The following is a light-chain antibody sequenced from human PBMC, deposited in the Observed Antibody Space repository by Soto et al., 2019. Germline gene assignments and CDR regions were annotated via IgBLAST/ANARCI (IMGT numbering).Light chain of an antibody. V-gene: IGLV2-14*01. J-gene: IGLJ1*01. CDR1: SSDVGGYDY. CDR2: DVT. Sequence: QSVLTQPASVSGSPGQSITISCTGTSSDVGGYDYVAWYQQHPGKAPKLMIYDVTNRPSGVSNRFSGSKSGNTASLTISGLQAEDEADYYCSSYRSTYILRVFGTGTKVTVL. CDR3: SSYRSTYILRV.